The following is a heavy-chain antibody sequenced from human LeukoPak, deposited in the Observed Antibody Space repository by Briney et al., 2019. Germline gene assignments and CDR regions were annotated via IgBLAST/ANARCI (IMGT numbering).Heavy chain of an antibody. Sequence: ASVKVSCKASGYTFTSYGISWVRQAPGQGLEWMGWISAYNGNTNYAQKLQGRVTMTTDTSTSTAYMELRSLRSDDTAVYYCARKFSFHHPHPFDYWGQGTLVTVSS. CDR3: ARKFSFHHPHPFDY. CDR2: ISAYNGNT. J-gene: IGHJ4*02. D-gene: IGHD3-16*02. CDR1: GYTFTSYG. V-gene: IGHV1-18*01.